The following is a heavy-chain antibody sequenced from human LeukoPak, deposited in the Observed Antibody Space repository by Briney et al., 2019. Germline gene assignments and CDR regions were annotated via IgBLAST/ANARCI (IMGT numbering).Heavy chain of an antibody. D-gene: IGHD6-19*01. Sequence: GGSLRLSCAASGFTFSNYALHWVRQAPGKGLEWVAFISYDGSNKYYADSVKGRFTISRDNSKNTLFLQMNSLRAEDTAVYYCARVKAKQWLVRTFDYWGQGTLVTVSS. CDR3: ARVKAKQWLVRTFDY. CDR2: ISYDGSNK. CDR1: GFTFSNYA. V-gene: IGHV3-30*04. J-gene: IGHJ4*02.